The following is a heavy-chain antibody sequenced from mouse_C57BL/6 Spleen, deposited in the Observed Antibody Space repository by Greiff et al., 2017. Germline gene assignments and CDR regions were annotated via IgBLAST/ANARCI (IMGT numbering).Heavy chain of an antibody. CDR1: GYTFTSYT. Sequence: QVQLQQSGAELARPGASVKMSCKASGYTFTSYTMHWVKQRPGQGLAWIGYINPGSGYTKYNQKFKDKATLTADKSSSTAYLQLSSLTYEDSAVYFCARPKEGFDYWNQGTTLTVSS. CDR3: ARPKEGFDY. J-gene: IGHJ2*01. V-gene: IGHV1-4*01. CDR2: INPGSGYT.